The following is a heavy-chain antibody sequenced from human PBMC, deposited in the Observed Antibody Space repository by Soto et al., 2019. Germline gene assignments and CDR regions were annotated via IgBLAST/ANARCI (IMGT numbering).Heavy chain of an antibody. CDR3: ANYRSTSSGAEGFDF. Sequence: EVQLLESGGGLVQPGGSLRLSCAASGFTFNSYAMTWVRQAPGKGLEWVSSISGSGDVTFYAASVEGRFTISRDNSKITFFLQLNSLRAEDTGVYYCANYRSTSSGAEGFDFWGQGALVTVSS. J-gene: IGHJ4*02. V-gene: IGHV3-23*01. D-gene: IGHD6-6*01. CDR2: ISGSGDVT. CDR1: GFTFNSYA.